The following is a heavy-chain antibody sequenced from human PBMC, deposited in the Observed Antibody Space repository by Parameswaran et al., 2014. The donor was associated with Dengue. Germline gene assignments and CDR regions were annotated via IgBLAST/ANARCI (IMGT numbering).Heavy chain of an antibody. Sequence: RWIRQPPGKELEWIGYIYYSGSTNYNPSLKSRVTISVDTSKNQFSLKLSSVTAADTAVYYCARDRHSSSWGYYYYGMDVWGQGTTVTVSS. CDR2: IYYSGST. CDR3: ARDRHSSSWGYYYYGMDV. V-gene: IGHV4-59*01. J-gene: IGHJ6*02. D-gene: IGHD6-13*01.